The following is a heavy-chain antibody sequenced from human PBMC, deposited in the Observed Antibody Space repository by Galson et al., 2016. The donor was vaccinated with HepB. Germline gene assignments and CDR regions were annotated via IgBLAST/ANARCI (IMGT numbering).Heavy chain of an antibody. V-gene: IGHV5-10-1*01. D-gene: IGHD1-1*01. J-gene: IGHJ4*02. CDR2: IDLSDSYT. CDR3: ARGTPLAIGDPCDY. Sequence: QSGAEVKKPGESLRISCKASGYSFTSFWINWVRQMPGKGLEWMGKIDLSDSYTNYSPSFQGHVTISADNSITTAYLQWRSLRASDTAIYYCARGTPLAIGDPCDYWGQGSLVTVSS. CDR1: GYSFTSFW.